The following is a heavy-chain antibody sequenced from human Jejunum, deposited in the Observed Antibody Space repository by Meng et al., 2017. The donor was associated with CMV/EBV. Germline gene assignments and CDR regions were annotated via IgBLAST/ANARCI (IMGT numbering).Heavy chain of an antibody. Sequence: SGYTFTSYDINWVRQATGQGLEWMGWMNPIRGNTQYAQKYQGRVSMTRDTSTSTAYLELSGLTPEDTAVYYCSRGLRIVGTALVFWGQGTLVTVSS. J-gene: IGHJ4*02. D-gene: IGHD1-7*01. CDR1: GYTFTSYD. CDR2: MNPIRGNT. CDR3: SRGLRIVGTALVF. V-gene: IGHV1-8*01.